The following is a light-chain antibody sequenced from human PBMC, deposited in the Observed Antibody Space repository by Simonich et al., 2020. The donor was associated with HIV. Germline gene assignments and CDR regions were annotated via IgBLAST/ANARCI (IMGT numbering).Light chain of an antibody. CDR3: QQYYSYPLT. Sequence: DIQMTQSPSSLSASVGDRVTITCRASQDIRNSLAWFQQKPGKAPKLLIYAVSTLQSGVPSRFSGSGSWIDFTLTITSLRSEDVGNYFCQQYYSYPLTFGGGTKVEIK. V-gene: IGKV1-16*01. J-gene: IGKJ4*01. CDR1: QDIRNS. CDR2: AVS.